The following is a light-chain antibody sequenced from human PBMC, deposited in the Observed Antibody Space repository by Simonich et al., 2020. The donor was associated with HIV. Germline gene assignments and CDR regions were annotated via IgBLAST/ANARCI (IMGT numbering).Light chain of an antibody. CDR1: QRILYSYNNKKS. J-gene: IGKJ4*01. CDR3: QQYYSALS. CDR2: WAS. Sequence: EIVMTQCPDSLAVTLGERATINCKTRQRILYSYNNKKSVAWYQQKPGQPPKLLIYWASTRESGVPDRFSGSGSGTDYTLTISSLQAEDVAVYYCQQYYSALSFGGGTRVEIK. V-gene: IGKV4-1*01.